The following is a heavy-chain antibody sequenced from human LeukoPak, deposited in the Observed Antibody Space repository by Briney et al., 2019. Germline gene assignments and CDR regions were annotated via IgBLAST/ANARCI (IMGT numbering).Heavy chain of an antibody. V-gene: IGHV4-34*01. J-gene: IGHJ6*02. CDR1: GVSFSGYY. D-gene: IGHD3-22*01. Sequence: PSETLSLTCAVYGVSFSGYYWSWIRQPPGKGLEWIGEINHSGSTNYNPSLKSRVTILVDTSKNQFSLKLSSVTAADTAVYYCARGRATTRAYYYDSSGWPLMDVWGQGTTVTVSS. CDR2: INHSGST. CDR3: ARGRATTRAYYYDSSGWPLMDV.